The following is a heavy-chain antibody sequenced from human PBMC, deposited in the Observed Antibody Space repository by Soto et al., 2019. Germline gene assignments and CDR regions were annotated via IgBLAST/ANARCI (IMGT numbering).Heavy chain of an antibody. Sequence: PGGSLKLSCASYGFTFSAYSMNFARKAPVKVLEWVSYITAGSDTVFYADSVKGRFTISRDNAKNSLYLQMNSLRDEDTAVYYCARDNGMAGSFDPWGPGTLVTVSS. V-gene: IGHV3-48*02. J-gene: IGHJ5*02. D-gene: IGHD2-8*01. CDR3: ARDNGMAGSFDP. CDR2: ITAGSDTV. CDR1: GFTFSAYS.